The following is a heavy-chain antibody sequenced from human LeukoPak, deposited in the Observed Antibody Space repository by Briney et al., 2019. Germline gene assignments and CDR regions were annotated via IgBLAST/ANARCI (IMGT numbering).Heavy chain of an antibody. Sequence: ASVKVSCKASGYTFTNYDINWVRQATGQGLEWMGWMNPDNGNTGYAQQFQGRVTMTRDTSINTVYMELSSLRYDDTAVYYCARGEYMFGHDIDFWGQGTLVTVSS. CDR2: MNPDNGNT. J-gene: IGHJ4*02. V-gene: IGHV1-8*02. CDR3: ARGEYMFGHDIDF. D-gene: IGHD3-3*02. CDR1: GYTFTNYD.